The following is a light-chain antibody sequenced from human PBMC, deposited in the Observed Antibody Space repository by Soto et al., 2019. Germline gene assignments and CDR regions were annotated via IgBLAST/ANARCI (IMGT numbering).Light chain of an antibody. CDR2: GNS. CDR3: QSYDSSLSGSGVV. V-gene: IGLV1-40*01. CDR1: SSNIGAGYD. J-gene: IGLJ2*01. Sequence: QAVVTQPPSVSGAPGQRVTISCTGSSSNIGAGYDVHWYQQLPGTAPKLLIYGNSNRPSGVPDRFSGSKSGTSASLAITGLQDEDEADYYCQSYDSSLSGSGVVFGGGTKLTVL.